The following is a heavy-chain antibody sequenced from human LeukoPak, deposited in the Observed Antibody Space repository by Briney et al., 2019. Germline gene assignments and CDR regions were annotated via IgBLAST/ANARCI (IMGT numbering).Heavy chain of an antibody. CDR3: ARDIGERVGATIYYYYYMDV. Sequence: TGGSLRLSCAASGFTFSSYWMSWVRQAPGKGLEWVANIKQDGSEKYYVDSVKGRFTISRDNAKNSLYLQMNSLRAEDTAVYYCARDIGERVGATIYYYYYMDVWGKGTTVTVSS. V-gene: IGHV3-7*01. CDR1: GFTFSSYW. CDR2: IKQDGSEK. J-gene: IGHJ6*03. D-gene: IGHD1-26*01.